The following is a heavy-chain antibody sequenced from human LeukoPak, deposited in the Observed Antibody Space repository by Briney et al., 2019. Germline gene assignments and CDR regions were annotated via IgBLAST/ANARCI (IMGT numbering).Heavy chain of an antibody. CDR2: ISYDGSNK. CDR3: AKDRYRAYGSGISYFDH. V-gene: IGHV3-30*18. CDR1: GFTFSSYG. D-gene: IGHD3-10*01. J-gene: IGHJ4*02. Sequence: GGSLRLSCAASGFTFSSYGMHWVRQAPGKGLEWVAVISYDGSNKYYADSVKGRFTISRDNSKNTLYLQMNSLRAEDTAVYYCAKDRYRAYGSGISYFDHWGQGTLVTVSS.